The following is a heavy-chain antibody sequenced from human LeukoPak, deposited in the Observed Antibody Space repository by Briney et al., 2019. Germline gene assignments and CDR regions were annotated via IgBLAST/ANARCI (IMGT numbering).Heavy chain of an antibody. D-gene: IGHD3-3*01. CDR3: ARGGITIFGVTIEGFDY. Sequence: PSETLSLTCTGSGDSFSGYFWNWLRQVPGKGLEWIGYMYSSGSIKYNPSLESRVTISVDTSKNQFSLKLTSVTAADTAVYYCARGGITIFGVTIEGFDYWGPGTLVTVSS. V-gene: IGHV4-59*01. CDR1: GDSFSGYF. J-gene: IGHJ4*02. CDR2: MYSSGSI.